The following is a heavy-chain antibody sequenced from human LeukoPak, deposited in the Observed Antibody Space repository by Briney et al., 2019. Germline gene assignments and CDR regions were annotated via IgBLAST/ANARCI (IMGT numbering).Heavy chain of an antibody. J-gene: IGHJ3*02. CDR2: ISGSGGST. CDR3: ARGRRIVNTAAFDI. Sequence: GGSLRLSCAASGFTFSSYAMSWVRQAPGKGLEWVSAISGSGGSTYYADSVKGRFTISRDNSKNTLYLQMDSLRAEDTAVYYCARGRRIVNTAAFDIWGQGTMVTVSS. D-gene: IGHD3-16*02. CDR1: GFTFSSYA. V-gene: IGHV3-23*01.